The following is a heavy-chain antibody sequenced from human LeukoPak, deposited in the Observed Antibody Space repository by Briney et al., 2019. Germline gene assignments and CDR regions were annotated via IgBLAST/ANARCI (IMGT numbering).Heavy chain of an antibody. J-gene: IGHJ5*02. Sequence: PSETLSLTCAVYGGSFCGYYWSWVRQPPGKGLEWIGYIYYSGTTFYNPSLKSRITISVDTSKNQFSLKLSSVTAADTAVYYCARGGYISHWFDPWGQGTLVTVSS. D-gene: IGHD5-24*01. CDR1: GGSFCGYY. V-gene: IGHV4-59*06. CDR2: IYYSGTT. CDR3: ARGGYISHWFDP.